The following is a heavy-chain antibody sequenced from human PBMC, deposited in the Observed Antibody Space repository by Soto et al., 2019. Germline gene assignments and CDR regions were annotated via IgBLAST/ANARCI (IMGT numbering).Heavy chain of an antibody. CDR2: INAGNGNT. CDR1: GYTFTSYA. CDR3: ARGGGVVAANFDY. D-gene: IGHD2-15*01. J-gene: IGHJ4*02. V-gene: IGHV1-3*01. Sequence: QVQLVQSGAEVKKPGASVKVSCKASGYTFTSYAMHWVRQAPGQRLEWMGWINAGNGNTKYSQKFQGRVTITRDTSASTAYMELSSLRSEDTAVYYCARGGGVVAANFDYWGQGTLVTVSS.